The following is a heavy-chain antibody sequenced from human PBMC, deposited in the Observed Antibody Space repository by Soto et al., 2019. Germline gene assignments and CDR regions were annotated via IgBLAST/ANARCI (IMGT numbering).Heavy chain of an antibody. Sequence: SDTRSRTWTASGGSISSSSYYWGWIRQPPGKVLEWIGSIYYSGSTYYNPSLKSRVTISVDTSKNQFSLKLSSVTAADTAVYYCARGGWFDPWGQGTLVTVSS. V-gene: IGHV4-39*01. CDR2: IYYSGST. J-gene: IGHJ5*02. CDR3: ARGGWFDP. CDR1: GGSISSSSYY.